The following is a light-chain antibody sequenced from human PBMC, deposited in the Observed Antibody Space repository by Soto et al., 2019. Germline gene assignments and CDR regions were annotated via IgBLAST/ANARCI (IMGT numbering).Light chain of an antibody. CDR3: QQAESFPLT. CDR1: QSITTL. J-gene: IGKJ4*01. CDR2: GAS. Sequence: DIQMTQSPSTVSASVGDSVTITCRASQSITTLLAWYQQRPGKAPKLLIYGASTLESGVPSRFSGRGSGTDFTLTISSLQPEDFATYFCQQAESFPLTFGGGTKVDI. V-gene: IGKV1-12*01.